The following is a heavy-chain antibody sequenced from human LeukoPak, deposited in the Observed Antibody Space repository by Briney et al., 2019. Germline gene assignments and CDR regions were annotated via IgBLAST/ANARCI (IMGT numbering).Heavy chain of an antibody. CDR1: GGSISSGDYY. Sequence: SETLSLTGTVSGGSISSGDYYWSWLRQPPGKGLEWIGYIYYSGSTYYNPSLKSRVTISVDTSKNQFSLKLNSVTAADTAVYYCARASGGQQRFDYWGQGTLVTVSS. CDR3: ARASGGQQRFDY. D-gene: IGHD6-13*01. V-gene: IGHV4-30-4*01. J-gene: IGHJ4*02. CDR2: IYYSGST.